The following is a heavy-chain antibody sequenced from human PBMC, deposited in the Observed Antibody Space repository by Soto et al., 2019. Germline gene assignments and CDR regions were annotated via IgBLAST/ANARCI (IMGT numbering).Heavy chain of an antibody. J-gene: IGHJ4*02. CDR1: GFTFSSYA. D-gene: IGHD4-17*01. CDR2: ISVSGGTK. CDR3: AKNRGDYVANGVDS. V-gene: IGHV3-23*01. Sequence: GGSLRLSCAASGFTFSSYAMSWVRQAPGKGLEWVSGISVSGGTKYYADSVRGRFTISRDNSKNTLDLLLNSLRAEDTAVYYCAKNRGDYVANGVDSWGQGT.